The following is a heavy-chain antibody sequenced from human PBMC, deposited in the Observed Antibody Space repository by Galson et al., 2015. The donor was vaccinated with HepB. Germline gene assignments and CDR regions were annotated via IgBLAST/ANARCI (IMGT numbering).Heavy chain of an antibody. V-gene: IGHV3-33*08. J-gene: IGHJ4*02. Sequence: SLRLSCAASRFIFTDYAMHWVRQAPGKGLEWVAVVWSDGTNKYYADSVKGRFTISRDNSKNTLFLQMSSLRAEDTAVYYCARASYSFDYWGQGTLVTVSS. CDR2: VWSDGTNK. CDR1: RFIFTDYA. CDR3: ARASYSFDY.